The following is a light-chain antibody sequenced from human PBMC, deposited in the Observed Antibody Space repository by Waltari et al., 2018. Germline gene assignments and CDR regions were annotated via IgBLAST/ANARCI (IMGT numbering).Light chain of an antibody. CDR1: QTMSNY. Sequence: DIQMPQSPSSLSASVGERVTITCRASQTMSNYLNWNQHKTGKAPRLLIYDASSLESGVPSRFIGSGSGTEFTLTISSLEPEDFATYYCQQSYITPYTFGQGTNLEIK. J-gene: IGKJ2*01. V-gene: IGKV1-39*01. CDR2: DAS. CDR3: QQSYITPYT.